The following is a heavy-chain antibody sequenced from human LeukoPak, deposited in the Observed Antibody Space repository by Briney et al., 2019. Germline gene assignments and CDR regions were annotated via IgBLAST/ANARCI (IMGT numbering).Heavy chain of an antibody. CDR2: ISSSSSYI. CDR1: GSTFSSYS. J-gene: IGHJ3*02. CDR3: AREYFDCSGGSCYSSAFDI. Sequence: GGSLRLSCAASGSTFSSYSMNWVRQAPGKGLEWVSSISSSSSYIYYADSVKGRFTISRDNAKNSLYLQMNSLRAEDTAVYYCAREYFDCSGGSCYSSAFDIWGQGTMVTVSS. V-gene: IGHV3-21*01. D-gene: IGHD2-15*01.